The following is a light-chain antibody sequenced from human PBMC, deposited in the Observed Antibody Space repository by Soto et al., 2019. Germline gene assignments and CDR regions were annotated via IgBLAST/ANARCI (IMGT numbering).Light chain of an antibody. CDR2: AAS. J-gene: IGKJ2*01. V-gene: IGKV3-20*01. Sequence: DMVLTQSPGTLSLSPGERATLSCRASRSFASSYLGWYQQKPGQAPRLLLYAASKRATGIPDRFSGSGSGTDFTLTINRLEPEYSAVYYCQQYGSSPPYTFGQGTKVEI. CDR1: RSFASSY. CDR3: QQYGSSPPYT.